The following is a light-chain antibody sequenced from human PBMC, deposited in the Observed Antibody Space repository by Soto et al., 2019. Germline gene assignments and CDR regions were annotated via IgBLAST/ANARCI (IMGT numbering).Light chain of an antibody. Sequence: SGLPSRFSGSGSGKEFTLTISSLQPEDSASYYCLQYHEQLTFGGGTRVEIK. V-gene: IGKV1-6*01. J-gene: IGKJ4*01. CDR3: LQYHEQLT.